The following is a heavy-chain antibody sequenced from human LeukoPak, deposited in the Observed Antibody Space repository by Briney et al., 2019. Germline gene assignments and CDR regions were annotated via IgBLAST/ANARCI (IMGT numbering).Heavy chain of an antibody. V-gene: IGHV3-48*03. CDR1: GFTFSSYE. J-gene: IGHJ4*02. D-gene: IGHD3-22*01. CDR2: ISSSGSTI. CDR3: ARTDYDSSGYCDY. Sequence: GGSLRLSCAASGFTFSSYEMNWVRQAPGKGLEWVSYISSSGSTIYYADSVKGRFTISRDNAKNSLYLQMISLRAEDTAVYYCARTDYDSSGYCDYWGQGTLVTVSS.